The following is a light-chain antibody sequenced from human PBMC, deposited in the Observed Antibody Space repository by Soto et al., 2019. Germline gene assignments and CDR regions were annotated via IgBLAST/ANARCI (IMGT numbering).Light chain of an antibody. CDR1: QNIYNY. Sequence: DIQMTQSPSYLPTSVGYRVTITCRASQNIYNYVTWYQQKPGKAPRLLVFGATRVQNGIPSRFSGTGSETDFTLTINDVQPEDFATYFCQQTYTAPRTFGQGTTLEI. CDR2: GAT. V-gene: IGKV1-39*01. J-gene: IGKJ2*01. CDR3: QQTYTAPRT.